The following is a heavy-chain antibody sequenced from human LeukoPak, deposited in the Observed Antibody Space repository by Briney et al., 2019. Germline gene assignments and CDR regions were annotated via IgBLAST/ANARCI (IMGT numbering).Heavy chain of an antibody. J-gene: IGHJ4*02. CDR3: ARQLPTAAADTRGYFDY. D-gene: IGHD6-25*01. Sequence: SETLSLTCTVSGGSISIISSSTYYWGWIRQTPGKGLEWIGSLYYGENSHYNPSLKSRATLSVDTSNNQFSLKLNSVTAADAAVYFCARQLPTAAADTRGYFDYWGQGTVVTVSS. V-gene: IGHV4-39*01. CDR2: LYYGENS. CDR1: GGSISIISSSTYY.